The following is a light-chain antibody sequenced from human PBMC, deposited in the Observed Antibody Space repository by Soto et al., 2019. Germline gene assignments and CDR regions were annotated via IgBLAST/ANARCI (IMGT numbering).Light chain of an antibody. CDR3: QQYGSSPTWT. CDR1: QSVSSSY. CDR2: GAS. J-gene: IGKJ1*01. Sequence: ELVLTPSPGTLSLSPGEIATLSCRSSQSVSSSYLAWYQQKPGQAPRLLIYGASSRATGIPDRFSGSGSGTDFTLTISRLEPEDFAVYYCQQYGSSPTWTFGQGTKGDI. V-gene: IGKV3-20*01.